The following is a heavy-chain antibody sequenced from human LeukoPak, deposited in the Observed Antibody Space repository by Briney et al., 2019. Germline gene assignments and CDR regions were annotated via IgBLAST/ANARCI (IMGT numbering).Heavy chain of an antibody. Sequence: SETLSLTCTVSGGSISSGDYYWSWIRQPPGKDLEWIGYIYYSGSTYYNPSLKSRVTISVDTSKNQFSLKLSSVTAADTAVYYCARGRGVLWFGESLKFDYWGQGTLVTVSS. V-gene: IGHV4-30-4*01. CDR2: IYYSGST. CDR1: GGSISSGDYY. CDR3: ARGRGVLWFGESLKFDY. D-gene: IGHD3-10*01. J-gene: IGHJ4*02.